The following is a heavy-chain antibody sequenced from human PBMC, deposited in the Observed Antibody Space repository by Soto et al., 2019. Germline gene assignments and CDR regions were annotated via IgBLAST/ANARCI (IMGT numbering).Heavy chain of an antibody. CDR3: ARQAHPLEPKDF. Sequence: PSETLSLTCTVSGASITNYYWSWIRQSPGKGLEWIAYLSYSGTSAYNPSLRSRVAISADTSKNQFSLRLSSVAAADTAVYFCARQAHPLEPKDFWGQGTLVTVSS. V-gene: IGHV4-59*08. CDR2: LSYSGTS. CDR1: GASITNYY. J-gene: IGHJ4*02. D-gene: IGHD1-1*01.